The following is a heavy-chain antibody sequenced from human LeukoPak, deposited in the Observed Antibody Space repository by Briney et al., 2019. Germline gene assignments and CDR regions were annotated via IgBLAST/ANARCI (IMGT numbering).Heavy chain of an antibody. CDR2: ISSSGGST. CDR1: GFTFSSYA. J-gene: IGHJ4*02. D-gene: IGHD6-6*01. V-gene: IGHV3-23*01. CDR3: AKDGQYSSSSPYYFDY. Sequence: GGSLRLSCAASGFTFSSYAMSWVRQAPGKGLEWVSGISSSGGSTYYADSVKGRFTISRDNSKNTLYLLMNSLRAEDTAVYYCAKDGQYSSSSPYYFDYWGQGTLVTVSS.